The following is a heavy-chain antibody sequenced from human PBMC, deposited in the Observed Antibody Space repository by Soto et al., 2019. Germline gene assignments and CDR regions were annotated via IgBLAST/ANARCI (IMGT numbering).Heavy chain of an antibody. CDR3: ARDIPSGSSF. J-gene: IGHJ4*02. D-gene: IGHD6-6*01. CDR2: VHRSGTT. Sequence: SETLSLTCAVSSGSISTDYWWSWVRQPPGKGLEWIGEVHRSGTTNYIQSLKSRVTISRDNAKNSLYLQMNSLRAEDTAVYYCARDIPSGSSFWGQGTLVTVSS. V-gene: IGHV4-4*02. CDR1: SGSISTDYW.